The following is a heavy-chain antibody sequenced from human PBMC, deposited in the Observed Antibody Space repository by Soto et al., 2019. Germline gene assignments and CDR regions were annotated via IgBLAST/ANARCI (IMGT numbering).Heavy chain of an antibody. J-gene: IGHJ4*02. Sequence: PGGSLRLSCAASGFTFSSYWMSWVRQAPGKGLEWVANIKQDGSEKYYVDSVKGRFTISRDNAKNSLYLQMNSLRAEDTAVYYCASATNYDFWSGYYNYWGQGTLVTVSS. CDR3: ASATNYDFWSGYYNY. CDR2: IKQDGSEK. CDR1: GFTFSSYW. D-gene: IGHD3-3*01. V-gene: IGHV3-7*01.